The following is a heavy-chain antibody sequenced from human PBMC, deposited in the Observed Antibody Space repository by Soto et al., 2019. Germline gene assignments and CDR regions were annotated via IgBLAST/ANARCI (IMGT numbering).Heavy chain of an antibody. D-gene: IGHD6-13*01. CDR1: GYTFTSYD. CDR2: MNPNSGNT. V-gene: IGHV1-8*01. Sequence: ASVKVSCKASGYTFTSYDINWVRQATGQGLEWMGWMNPNSGNTDYAQKFQGRVTMTRNTSISTAYMELSSLRSEDTAVYYCASERSAAGRGLFDPCTQRTLVTVSS. J-gene: IGHJ5*02. CDR3: ASERSAAGRGLFDP.